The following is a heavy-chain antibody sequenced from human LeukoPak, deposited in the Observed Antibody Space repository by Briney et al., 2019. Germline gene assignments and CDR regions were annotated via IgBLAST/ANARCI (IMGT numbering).Heavy chain of an antibody. V-gene: IGHV4-39*07. Sequence: PSETLSLTCTVSGGSISSSSYYWGWIRQPPGKGLEWIGSIYYSGSTYYNPSLKSRVTISVDTSKNQFSLKLRSVTAADTAVYYCARIALGIGGYFDYWGQGTLVTVSS. CDR2: IYYSGST. CDR3: ARIALGIGGYFDY. D-gene: IGHD3-16*01. J-gene: IGHJ4*02. CDR1: GGSISSSSYY.